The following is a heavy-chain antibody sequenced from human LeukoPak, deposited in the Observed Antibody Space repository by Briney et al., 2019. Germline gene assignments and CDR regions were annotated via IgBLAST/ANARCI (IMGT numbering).Heavy chain of an antibody. Sequence: PSETLSLTCTVSGGSISSSSYYWGWIRQPPGKGLEWIGSIYYSGSTYYNPSLKSRVTISVDTSKNQFSLKLSSVTAADPAVYYCASIAARLIFDYYYYMDVWGKGTTVTVSS. CDR2: IYYSGST. J-gene: IGHJ6*03. CDR1: GGSISSSSYY. CDR3: ASIAARLIFDYYYYMDV. V-gene: IGHV4-39*01. D-gene: IGHD6-6*01.